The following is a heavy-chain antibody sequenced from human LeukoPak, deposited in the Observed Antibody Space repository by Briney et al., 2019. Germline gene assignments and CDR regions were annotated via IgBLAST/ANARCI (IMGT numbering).Heavy chain of an antibody. V-gene: IGHV4-61*02. Sequence: SETLSLTCTVSGGSISSNNYYWNWIRQPAGKALEWIGRIYTNGTTNYNPSLKSRVTISIDTSKNQFSLKLNSVTAADTAMYYCTRRGDSWGQGTLVTVSS. J-gene: IGHJ4*02. CDR2: IYTNGTT. CDR1: GGSISSNNYY. CDR3: TRRGDS.